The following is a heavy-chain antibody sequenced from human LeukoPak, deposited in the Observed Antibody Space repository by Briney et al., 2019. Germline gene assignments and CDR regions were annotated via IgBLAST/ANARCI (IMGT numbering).Heavy chain of an antibody. CDR1: GGSIRNYY. Sequence: SETLSLTCTVSGGSIRNYYWSWIRQPAGKGLEWIGRISTSGSTNYNPSLKSRVTMSVDTSKNQFSLRLSSVTAADTAVYYCARVPSAARPPFTFYYMDVWGKGTTVTVSS. CDR2: ISTSGST. V-gene: IGHV4-4*07. D-gene: IGHD6-6*01. CDR3: ARVPSAARPPFTFYYMDV. J-gene: IGHJ6*03.